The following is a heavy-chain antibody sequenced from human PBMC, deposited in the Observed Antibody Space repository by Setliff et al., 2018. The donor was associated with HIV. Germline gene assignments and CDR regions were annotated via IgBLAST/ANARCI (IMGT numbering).Heavy chain of an antibody. D-gene: IGHD3-3*01. CDR1: GASVTNVLYY. CDR3: AREREAWSAYDS. J-gene: IGHJ5*02. CDR2: IYNSGNSRYT. V-gene: IGHV4-61*09. Sequence: SETLSLTCTVSGASVTNVLYYWSWLRQPAGKGLEWIGHIYNSGNSRYTNYNSSLESRVAISLDTSSNQFSLKLSSVTAADTAVYHCAREREAWSAYDSWGQGTLVTVSS.